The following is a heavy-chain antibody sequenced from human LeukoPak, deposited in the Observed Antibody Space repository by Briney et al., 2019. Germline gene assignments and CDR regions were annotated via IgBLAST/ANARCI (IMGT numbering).Heavy chain of an antibody. Sequence: GGSLRLSCAASGFTFSSYSMNWVRQAPGKGLEWVSPISSSSSYIYYADSVKGRFTISRDNAKNSLYLQMNSLRAEDTAVYYCARQKTPSMVRGVYWYFDLWGRGTLVTVSS. D-gene: IGHD3-10*01. CDR1: GFTFSSYS. CDR3: ARQKTPSMVRGVYWYFDL. CDR2: ISSSSSYI. V-gene: IGHV3-21*01. J-gene: IGHJ2*01.